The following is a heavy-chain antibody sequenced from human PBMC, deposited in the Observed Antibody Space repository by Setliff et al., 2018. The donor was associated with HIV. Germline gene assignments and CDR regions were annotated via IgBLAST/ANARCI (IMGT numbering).Heavy chain of an antibody. CDR2: IYTSGST. J-gene: IGHJ4*02. Sequence: ASETLSLTCTVSGGSISSGSYYWSWIRQPAGKGLEWIGHIYTSGSTNYNPSLKSRVTISVDTSKNQFSLKLSSVTAADTAVYYCARAGSAAASPLDYWGQGTLVTVSS. CDR3: ARAGSAAASPLDY. D-gene: IGHD6-6*01. V-gene: IGHV4-61*09. CDR1: GGSISSGSYY.